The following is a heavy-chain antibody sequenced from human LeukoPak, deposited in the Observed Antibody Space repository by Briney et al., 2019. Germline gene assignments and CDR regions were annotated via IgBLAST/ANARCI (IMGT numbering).Heavy chain of an antibody. V-gene: IGHV3-66*01. Sequence: QPGGSLRFSCAASGFTVSSNYMSWVRQAPGKGLEWVSVIYSGGSTYYADSVKGRFTISRDKSKNTLYLQMNSLRAEDTAVYYCAKAGYCGGDCYSYWGQGTLVTVSS. CDR3: AKAGYCGGDCYSY. D-gene: IGHD2-21*02. J-gene: IGHJ4*02. CDR2: IYSGGST. CDR1: GFTVSSNY.